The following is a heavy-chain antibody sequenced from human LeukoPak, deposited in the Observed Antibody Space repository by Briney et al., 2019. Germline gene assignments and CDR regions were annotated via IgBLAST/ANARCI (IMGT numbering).Heavy chain of an antibody. V-gene: IGHV3-30*02. CDR1: GFTFSTYG. D-gene: IGHD3-22*01. Sequence: PGGSLRLSCAASGFTFSTYGMHWVRQAPGKGLEWVAFIRYDGSNKYYADSVKGRFTISRDNSKNTLYLQMNSLRAEDTAVYYCAKDLSMIRERGAFDIWGQGTMVTVSS. J-gene: IGHJ3*02. CDR2: IRYDGSNK. CDR3: AKDLSMIRERGAFDI.